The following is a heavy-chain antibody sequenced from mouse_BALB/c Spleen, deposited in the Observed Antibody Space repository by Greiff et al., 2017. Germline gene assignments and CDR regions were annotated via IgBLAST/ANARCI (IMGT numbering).Heavy chain of an antibody. CDR2: ISYSGST. Sequence: DVKLVESGPGLVKPSQSLSLTCTVTGYSITSDYAWNWIRQFPGNKLEWMGYISYSGSTSYNPSLKSRISITRDTSKNQFFLQLNSVTTEDTATYYCARTFYYYGSSYWYFDGWGAGTTVTVSS. V-gene: IGHV3-2*02. CDR1: GYSITSDYA. CDR3: ARTFYYYGSSYWYFDG. D-gene: IGHD1-1*01. J-gene: IGHJ1*01.